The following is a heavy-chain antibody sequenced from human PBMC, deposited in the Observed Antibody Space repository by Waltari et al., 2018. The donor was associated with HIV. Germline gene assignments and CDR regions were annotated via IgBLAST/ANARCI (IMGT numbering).Heavy chain of an antibody. J-gene: IGHJ4*02. Sequence: QLQLQQSGAGLLKPSEHLSPTCTVSGGSFRGYYWSWIRQPPGQGLEWIGEVNHSGNINYNPSLKSRLIISVDTSKSQFSLRLKSVTAADTAVYYCSREGYGGNPANDFDFWGQGTLVSVSS. CDR3: SREGYGGNPANDFDF. CDR2: VNHSGNI. CDR1: GGSFRGYY. D-gene: IGHD2-15*01. V-gene: IGHV4-34*01.